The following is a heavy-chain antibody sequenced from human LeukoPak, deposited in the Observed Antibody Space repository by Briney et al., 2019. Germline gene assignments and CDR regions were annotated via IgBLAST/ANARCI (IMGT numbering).Heavy chain of an antibody. CDR1: GFTFSSYA. J-gene: IGHJ4*02. D-gene: IGHD3-16*02. Sequence: KSGGSLRLSCAASGFTFSSYAMSWVRQAPGKGLEWVSAISGSGVSTYYADSVKGRFTISRDNSKNTLYLQMNSLRAEDTAVYYCAKDVTYYDYVWGSYRLGDYFDYWGQGTLVTVSS. V-gene: IGHV3-23*01. CDR2: ISGSGVST. CDR3: AKDVTYYDYVWGSYRLGDYFDY.